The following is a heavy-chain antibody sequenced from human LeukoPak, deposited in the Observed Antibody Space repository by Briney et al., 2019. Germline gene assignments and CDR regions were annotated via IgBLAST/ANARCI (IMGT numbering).Heavy chain of an antibody. CDR1: EFTFSSYE. J-gene: IGHJ4*02. D-gene: IGHD3-22*01. Sequence: PGGSLRLSCAASEFTFSSYEMNWVRQAPGKGLEWVSYISSSGSTIYYADSVKGRFTISRDNAKNSLYLQMNSLRDEDTAVYYCARTWLSSGFLFGYWGQGTLVTVSS. V-gene: IGHV3-48*03. CDR3: ARTWLSSGFLFGY. CDR2: ISSSGSTI.